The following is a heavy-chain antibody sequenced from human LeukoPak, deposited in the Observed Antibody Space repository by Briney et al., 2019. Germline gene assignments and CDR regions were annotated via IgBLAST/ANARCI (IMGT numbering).Heavy chain of an antibody. J-gene: IGHJ2*01. CDR3: ARVPFPGYCSGGSCYSPLPRDYWYFDL. CDR2: IIPIFGTA. V-gene: IGHV1-69*06. CDR1: GGTFSSYA. Sequence: SVKVSCKASGGTFSSYAISWVRQAPGQGLEWMGGIIPIFGTANYAQKFQGRVTITADKSTSTAYMELSSLRSEDTAVYYCARVPFPGYCSGGSCYSPLPRDYWYFDLWGRGTLVTVSS. D-gene: IGHD2-15*01.